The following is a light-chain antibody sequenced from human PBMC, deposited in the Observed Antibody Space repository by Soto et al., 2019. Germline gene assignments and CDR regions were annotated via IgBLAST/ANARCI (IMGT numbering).Light chain of an antibody. V-gene: IGKV1-12*01. Sequence: DIQMTQSPSSVSASVGDRVTITCRASQGISNWLAWYQQQPGKAPKLLIYAASSLQSVVPSRFSGGGSWTHFTLLISRLQPEDFATYYCQQTNTFLPLTFGGGTKVEIK. CDR1: QGISNW. CDR2: AAS. J-gene: IGKJ4*01. CDR3: QQTNTFLPLT.